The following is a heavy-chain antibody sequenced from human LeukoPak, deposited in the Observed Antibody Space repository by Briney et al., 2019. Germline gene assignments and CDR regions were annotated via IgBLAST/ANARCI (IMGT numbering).Heavy chain of an antibody. CDR2: INPSGGST. Sequence: ASVKVSCKASGGTFSSYAISWVRQAPGQGLEWMGIINPSGGSTSYAQKFQGRVTMTRDTSTSTVYMELSSLRSEDTAVYYCASLYDSSGYCWGQGTMVTVSS. V-gene: IGHV1-46*01. CDR3: ASLYDSSGYC. J-gene: IGHJ3*01. D-gene: IGHD3-22*01. CDR1: GGTFSSYA.